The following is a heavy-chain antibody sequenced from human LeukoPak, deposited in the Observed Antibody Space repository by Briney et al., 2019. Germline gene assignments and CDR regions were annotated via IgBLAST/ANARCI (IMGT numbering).Heavy chain of an antibody. CDR1: GASISGYF. D-gene: IGHD5-18*01. CDR3: ARQVTFGYAYAYYFDY. Sequence: SETLSLTCTVSGASISGYFWSWIRQPPGKGLEWIGYISSSGNTNYNPSLKSRVTISVDTSKNQFSLKLSSVTAADTAVYYCARQVTFGYAYAYYFDYWGQGSLVTVSS. J-gene: IGHJ4*02. CDR2: ISSSGNT. V-gene: IGHV4-59*08.